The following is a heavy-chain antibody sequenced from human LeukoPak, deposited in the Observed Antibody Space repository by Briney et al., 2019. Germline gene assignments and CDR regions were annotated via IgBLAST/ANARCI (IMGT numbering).Heavy chain of an antibody. V-gene: IGHV4-34*01. CDR1: GGSFSGYY. CDR3: ARTMVRGVIITRFNWFDP. D-gene: IGHD3-10*01. J-gene: IGHJ5*02. CDR2: ITHSAST. Sequence: SETLSLTCAVYGGSFSGYYWSWIRQPPGKGLDWIGEITHSASTNYNPSLKSRVTISVDTSKNQFSLKLSSVTAADTAVYYCARTMVRGVIITRFNWFDPWGPGTLVTVSS.